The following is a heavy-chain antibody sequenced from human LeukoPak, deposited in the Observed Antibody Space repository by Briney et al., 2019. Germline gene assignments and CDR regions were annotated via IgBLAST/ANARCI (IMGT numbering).Heavy chain of an antibody. V-gene: IGHV4-4*07. CDR3: ARGRVYSSSWYKSYYGMDV. CDR2: IYTSGST. Sequence: SETLSLTCTVSGGSLSSYYWSWIRQPAGKGLEWIGRIYTSGSTNYNPSLKSRVTMSVDTSKNQFSLKLSSVTAADTAVYYCARGRVYSSSWYKSYYGMDVWGQGTTVTVSS. J-gene: IGHJ6*02. D-gene: IGHD6-13*01. CDR1: GGSLSSYY.